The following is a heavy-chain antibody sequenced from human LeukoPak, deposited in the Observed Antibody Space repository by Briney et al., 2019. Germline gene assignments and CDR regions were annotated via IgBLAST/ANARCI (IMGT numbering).Heavy chain of an antibody. J-gene: IGHJ6*03. CDR3: ARTTNYYYYMDV. D-gene: IGHD4-17*01. CDR2: IYYSGST. CDR1: GGSISSHY. V-gene: IGHV4-59*11. Sequence: NPSETLSLTCTVSGGSISSHYWSWIRQPPGKGLEWIGYIYYSGSTNYNPSLKSRVTISVDTSKNQFSLELSSVTAADTAVYYCARTTNYYYYMDVWGKGTTVTVSS.